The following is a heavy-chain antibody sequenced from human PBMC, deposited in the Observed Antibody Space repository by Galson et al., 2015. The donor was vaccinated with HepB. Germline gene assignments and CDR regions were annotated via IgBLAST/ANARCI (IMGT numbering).Heavy chain of an antibody. D-gene: IGHD4-17*01. V-gene: IGHV3-48*04. Sequence: SLRLSCAASGFTFSSYSMNWVRQAPGKGLEWVSYISSSSSTIYYADSVKGRFTISRDNAKNSLYLQMNSLRAEDTAVYYCASLDYGDYSPFDYWGQGTLVTVSS. J-gene: IGHJ4*02. CDR3: ASLDYGDYSPFDY. CDR1: GFTFSSYS. CDR2: ISSSSSTI.